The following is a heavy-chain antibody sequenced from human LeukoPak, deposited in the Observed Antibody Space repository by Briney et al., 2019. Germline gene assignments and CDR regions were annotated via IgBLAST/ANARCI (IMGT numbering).Heavy chain of an antibody. CDR3: ARGTRYYDLLTRRYNSPYYFDF. J-gene: IGHJ4*02. Sequence: VKVSCKASGGTFSSYAISWVRQAPGQGLEWMGRIIPILGIANYAQKFQGRVTITADKSTSTAYMELSSLRSEDTAVYYCARGTRYYDLLTRRYNSPYYFDFWGLGTLVTVSS. D-gene: IGHD3-9*01. CDR2: IIPILGIA. CDR1: GGTFSSYA. V-gene: IGHV1-69*10.